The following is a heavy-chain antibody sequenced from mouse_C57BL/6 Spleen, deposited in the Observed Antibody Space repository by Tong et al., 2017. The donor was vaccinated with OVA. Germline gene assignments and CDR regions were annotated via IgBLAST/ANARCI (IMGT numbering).Heavy chain of an antibody. D-gene: IGHD1-2*01. CDR1: GFSLTGYG. CDR2: IWGDGST. V-gene: IGHV2-6-7*01. J-gene: IGHJ4*01. Sequence: VQLKESGPGLVAPSQSLSITCTVSGFSLTGYGVNWVRQPPGKGLEWLGMIWGDGSTDYNSALKSRLSISKDNSKRQVFLKMNRRQANETAIYYCADGRWAYAMDYWGQGTSVTVSS. CDR3: ADGRWAYAMDY.